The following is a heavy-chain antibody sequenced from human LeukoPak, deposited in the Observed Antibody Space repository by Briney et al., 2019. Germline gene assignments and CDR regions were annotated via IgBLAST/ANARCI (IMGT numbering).Heavy chain of an antibody. J-gene: IGHJ6*02. Sequence: GGSLRLSCAASGFTFSSYAMSWVRQAPGKGLEGVSAISGSGGSTYYADSVKGRFTISRDNSKNTLYLQMNSLRAEDTAVYYCAKDGTYCSSTSCPGAYYYYYGMDVWGQGTTVTVSS. CDR2: ISGSGGST. CDR1: GFTFSSYA. CDR3: AKDGTYCSSTSCPGAYYYYYGMDV. V-gene: IGHV3-23*01. D-gene: IGHD2-2*01.